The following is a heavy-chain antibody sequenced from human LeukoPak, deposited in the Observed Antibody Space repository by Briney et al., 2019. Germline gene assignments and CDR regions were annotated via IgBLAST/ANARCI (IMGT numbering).Heavy chain of an antibody. CDR1: GGSISSYY. Sequence: SETLSLTCTVSGGSISSYYWSWIRQPPGKGLEWIGYIYYSGSTNYNPSLKSRVTISVVTSKNQFSLKLSSVTAADTAVYYCARHMYSSSWSAAVWGQGTTVTVSS. CDR2: IYYSGST. CDR3: ARHMYSSSWSAAV. D-gene: IGHD6-13*01. J-gene: IGHJ6*02. V-gene: IGHV4-59*08.